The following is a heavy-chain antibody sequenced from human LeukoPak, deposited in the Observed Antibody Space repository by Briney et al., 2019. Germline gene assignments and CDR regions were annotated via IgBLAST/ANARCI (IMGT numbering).Heavy chain of an antibody. CDR2: IMKDGGQK. D-gene: IGHD3-16*01. Sequence: GGSLRLSCAASGFTFSHFWMNWARQAPGKGLEWVASIMKDGGQKKYVDSVKGRFTISRDNAQNSLYLQMSGLRAEDTAVYFCARGGGLDVWGQGATVTVSS. CDR1: GFTFSHFW. V-gene: IGHV3-7*03. CDR3: ARGGGLDV. J-gene: IGHJ6*02.